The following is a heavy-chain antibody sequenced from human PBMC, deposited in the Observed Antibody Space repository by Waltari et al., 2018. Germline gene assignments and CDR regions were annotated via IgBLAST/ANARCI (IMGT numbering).Heavy chain of an antibody. J-gene: IGHJ6*02. V-gene: IGHV2-70*15. D-gene: IGHD2-2*01. CDR3: ARLIVVVPAATSYYYYGMDV. Sequence: QVTLRESGPALVKPTQTLTLTCTFSGFSLSTSGMCVSWIRQPPGKALDWLARIDWDDDKYYSTALKTRLTISTDTSTNQVVLTRTNMDPVDTATYYCARLIVVVPAATSYYYYGMDVWGQGTTVTVSS. CDR2: IDWDDDK. CDR1: GFSLSTSGMC.